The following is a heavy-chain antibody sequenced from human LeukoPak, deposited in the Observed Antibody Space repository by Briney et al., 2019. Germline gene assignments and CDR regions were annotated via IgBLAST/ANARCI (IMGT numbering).Heavy chain of an antibody. D-gene: IGHD2-2*02. J-gene: IGHJ4*02. CDR3: ARDYNYCSSTSCYTNPMGY. CDR1: GFTLSSHS. CDR2: ISSSSSYI. Sequence: GGSLRLTCAASGFTLSSHSMNWVRQAPGKGLEWVSSISSSSSYIYYADSVKGRFTISRDNAKNSLYLQMNSLRAEDTAVYYCARDYNYCSSTSCYTNPMGYWGQGTLVTVSS. V-gene: IGHV3-21*01.